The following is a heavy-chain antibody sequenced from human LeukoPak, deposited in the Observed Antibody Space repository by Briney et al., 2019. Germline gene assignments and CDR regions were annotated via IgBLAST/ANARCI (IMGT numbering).Heavy chain of an antibody. V-gene: IGHV3-23*01. Sequence: ETLSLTCTVSGGSMISYYWTWVRQTPGKGLECVSVISGSGGSTYYVDPVKGRFTISRDNSKNTLYLQMNSLRVEDTAVYYCAKDSRYVSGDWGQGTLVTVSS. J-gene: IGHJ4*02. CDR3: AKDSRYVSGD. CDR2: ISGSGGST. CDR1: GGSMISYY. D-gene: IGHD3-10*01.